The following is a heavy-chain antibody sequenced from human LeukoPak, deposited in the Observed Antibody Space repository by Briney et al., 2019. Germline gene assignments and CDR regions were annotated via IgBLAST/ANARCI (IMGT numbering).Heavy chain of an antibody. V-gene: IGHV1-69*05. J-gene: IGHJ6*03. D-gene: IGHD2-15*01. Sequence: GSSVKVSCKASGGTFSSYAISWVRQAPGQGLEWMGGIIPIFGTANYAQKFQGRVTMTRDTSISTAYMELSRLRSDDTAVYYCASTPYCSGGSCYSPYYYYMDVWGKGTTVTVSS. CDR3: ASTPYCSGGSCYSPYYYYMDV. CDR2: IIPIFGTA. CDR1: GGTFSSYA.